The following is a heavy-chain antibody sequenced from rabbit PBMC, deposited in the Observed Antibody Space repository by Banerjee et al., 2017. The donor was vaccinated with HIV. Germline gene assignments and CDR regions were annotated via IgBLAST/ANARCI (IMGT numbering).Heavy chain of an antibody. V-gene: IGHV1S45*01. CDR1: GFSFNKNYV. CDR2: IHTDNSGSA. Sequence: QEQLVESGGGLVQPEGSLTLTCTASGFSFNKNYVMCWVRQAPGKGLEWIGCIHTDNSGSAWYASWAKGRFTGSKTSSTTVTLQMTSLTAADTAAYFCARGYSTIGVYYMRYFNLWGPGTLVTVS. D-gene: IGHD1-1*01. J-gene: IGHJ4*01. CDR3: ARGYSTIGVYYMRYFNL.